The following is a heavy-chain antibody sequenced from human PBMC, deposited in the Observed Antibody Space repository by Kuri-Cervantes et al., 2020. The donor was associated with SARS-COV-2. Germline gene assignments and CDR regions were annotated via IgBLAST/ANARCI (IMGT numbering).Heavy chain of an antibody. Sequence: SETLSLTCTVSGGSISSYYWSWIRQPPGKGLEWIGYIYYSGSTNYNPSLKSRVTISVDTSKNQFSLKLSSVTAADTAVYYCARITTTVTPRPVYGMDVWGQGTTVTVSS. J-gene: IGHJ6*02. CDR1: GGSISSYY. CDR3: ARITTTVTPRPVYGMDV. CDR2: IYYSGST. D-gene: IGHD4-17*01. V-gene: IGHV4-59*01.